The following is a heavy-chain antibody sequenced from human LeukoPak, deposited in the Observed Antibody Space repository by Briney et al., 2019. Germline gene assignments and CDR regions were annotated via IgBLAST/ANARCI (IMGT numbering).Heavy chain of an antibody. CDR2: IKQDGSEK. CDR1: GFTFSSYW. D-gene: IGHD2-2*01. Sequence: GGSLRLSCAASGFTFSSYWMSWVRQAPGKGLEWVANIKQDGSEKYYVDSVKGRFTISRDNAKNSLYLQMNSLRAEDTAVYYCAKDGCTRCYYYYYYMDVWGKGTTVTISS. V-gene: IGHV3-7*01. CDR3: AKDGCTRCYYYYYYMDV. J-gene: IGHJ6*03.